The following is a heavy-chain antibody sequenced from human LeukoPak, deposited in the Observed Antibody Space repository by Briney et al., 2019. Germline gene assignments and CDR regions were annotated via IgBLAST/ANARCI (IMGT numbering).Heavy chain of an antibody. CDR1: GGSISSYY. CDR2: IYYSGST. J-gene: IGHJ4*02. CDR3: AREARDGLDY. V-gene: IGHV4-59*01. D-gene: IGHD5-24*01. Sequence: PSETLSLTCTVSGGSISSYYWSWIRQPPGKGLEWIGYIYYSGSTNYNPSLKSRVTISVDTSKNQFSLKLSSVTAADTAVYYCAREARDGLDYWGQGTLVTVSS.